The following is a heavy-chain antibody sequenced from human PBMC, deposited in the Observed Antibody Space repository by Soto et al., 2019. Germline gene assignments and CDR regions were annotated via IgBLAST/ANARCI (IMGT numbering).Heavy chain of an antibody. CDR2: IAWDDDK. J-gene: IGHJ4*02. CDR3: ARNSRGTMGPFEY. CDR1: GFSLSTSGEC. Sequence: SGPTLVNPTQTLTLTCTFSGFSLSTSGECVSWIRQPPGKALEWLALIAWDDDKYYSTSLKTRLTISQDPSKNQVVLTMTNMDPLDTATYFCARNSRGTMGPFEYWGQGTRVTVSS. V-gene: IGHV2-70*12. D-gene: IGHD3-16*01.